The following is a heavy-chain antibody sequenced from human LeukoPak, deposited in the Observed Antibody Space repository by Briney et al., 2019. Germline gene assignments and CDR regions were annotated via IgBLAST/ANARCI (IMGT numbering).Heavy chain of an antibody. CDR1: VYTFTNYY. D-gene: IGHD2-21*02. V-gene: IGHV1-46*01. Sequence: ASVTVSCTASVYTFTNYYMHWVRQAPGKGLEWMGIINPSGGSTSNAQKFQGRVTMTRDTSTSTVYMELSSLRSEDTAVYYCARVVPGTTWVGTYFDNWGQGTLVTVSS. J-gene: IGHJ4*02. CDR2: INPSGGST. CDR3: ARVVPGTTWVGTYFDN.